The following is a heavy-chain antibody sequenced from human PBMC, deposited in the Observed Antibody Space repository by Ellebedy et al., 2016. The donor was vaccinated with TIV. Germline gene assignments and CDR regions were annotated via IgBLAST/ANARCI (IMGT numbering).Heavy chain of an antibody. CDR2: IYPGDSDT. Sequence: GGSLRLSCKGSGYSFTSYWIGWVRQMPGKGLEWMGIIYPGDSDTRYSPSFQGQVTISADKSISTAYLQWSSLKASDTAMYYCARRGGYYGSGSYYNGELSYYYGMDVWGQGTTVTVSS. J-gene: IGHJ6*02. V-gene: IGHV5-51*01. CDR3: ARRGGYYGSGSYYNGELSYYYGMDV. D-gene: IGHD3-10*01. CDR1: GYSFTSYW.